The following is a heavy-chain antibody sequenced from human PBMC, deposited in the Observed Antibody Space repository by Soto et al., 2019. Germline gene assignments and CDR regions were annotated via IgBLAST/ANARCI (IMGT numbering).Heavy chain of an antibody. V-gene: IGHV3-30*18. CDR2: ISYDGSNK. CDR1: GXXXXXXX. D-gene: IGHD3-3*01. Sequence: GGSLRLSXXXXGXXXXXXXXXWXRXAXGKGLEWVAVISYDGSNKYYADSVKGRFTISIDNSKNTLYLQMNSLRAEDTAVYYCAKDSNDFWTKTFYGMDVWGQGTTVTV. CDR3: AKDSNDFWTKTFYGMDV. J-gene: IGHJ6*02.